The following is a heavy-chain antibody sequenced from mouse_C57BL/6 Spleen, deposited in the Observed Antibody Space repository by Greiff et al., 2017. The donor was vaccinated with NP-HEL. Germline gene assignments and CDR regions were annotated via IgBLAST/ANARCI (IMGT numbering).Heavy chain of an antibody. Sequence: QVQLKQSGTELVKPGASVKLSCKASGYTFTSYWMHWVKQRPGQGLEWIGNINPSNGGTNYNEKFKSKATLTVDKSSSTAYMQLSSLTSEDSAVYYWARAGLHWYFEVWGTGTTVTVSS. V-gene: IGHV1-53*01. CDR1: GYTFTSYW. D-gene: IGHD3-3*01. CDR2: INPSNGGT. CDR3: ARAGLHWYFEV. J-gene: IGHJ1*03.